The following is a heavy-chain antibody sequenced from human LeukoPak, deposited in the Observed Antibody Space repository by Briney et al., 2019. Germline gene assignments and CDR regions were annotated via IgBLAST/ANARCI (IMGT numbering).Heavy chain of an antibody. CDR1: GGTFSSYA. D-gene: IGHD7-27*01. J-gene: IGHJ4*02. Sequence: ASVKVSCKASGGTFSSYAISWVRQAPGQGLERVGWIRPKSGDIHYAQTFYGRVTLTRDTSINTAYMELTGLTSDDTGVYYCTRDHNWGPDYWGQGTLIIVSS. CDR3: TRDHNWGPDY. V-gene: IGHV1-2*02. CDR2: IRPKSGDI.